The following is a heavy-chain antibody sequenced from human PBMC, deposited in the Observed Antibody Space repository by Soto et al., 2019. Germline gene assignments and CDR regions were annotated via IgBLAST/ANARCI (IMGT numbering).Heavy chain of an antibody. V-gene: IGHV1-18*04. J-gene: IGHJ4*02. D-gene: IGHD3-22*01. CDR1: GYTFTSHG. Sequence: ASVKVSCKASGYTFTSHGISWVRQAPGQGLEWMGWISAYNGNTNYAQKLQGRVTMTTDTSTSTAYMELRSLRSDDTAVYYCARDKYYYDSSGYPADYWGQGTLVTVSS. CDR2: ISAYNGNT. CDR3: ARDKYYYDSSGYPADY.